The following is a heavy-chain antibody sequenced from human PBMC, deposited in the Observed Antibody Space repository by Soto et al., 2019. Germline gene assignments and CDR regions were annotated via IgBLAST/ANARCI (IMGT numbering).Heavy chain of an antibody. D-gene: IGHD2-15*01. CDR1: GFTLSSYD. J-gene: IGHJ6*02. V-gene: IGHV3-23*01. CDR2: ISGNGGAT. CDR3: VRGYCSGGTCYSGTHYFYGVDV. Sequence: EVQLLQSGGGLVQPGGSLRLSCAASGFTLSSYDMSWVRQAPGKGLEWVSDISGNGGATYYADPVKGRFTISRDISKNPRDLQLNSLRAEDTAVYYCVRGYCSGGTCYSGTHYFYGVDVWGQGTTVTVSS.